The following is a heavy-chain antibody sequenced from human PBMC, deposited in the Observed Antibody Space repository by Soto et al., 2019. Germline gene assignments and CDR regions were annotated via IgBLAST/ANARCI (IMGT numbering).Heavy chain of an antibody. V-gene: IGHV3-33*01. CDR3: AREGGPDYGSGSYYNSFDY. J-gene: IGHJ4*02. CDR2: IWYDGSNK. Sequence: QVQLVESGGGVVQPGRSLRLSCAASGFTFSSYGMHWVRQAPGKGLEWVAVIWYDGSNKYYADSVKGRFTISRDNSKNPLYLQMNSLRAEDTAVYYCAREGGPDYGSGSYYNSFDYWGQGTLVTVSS. CDR1: GFTFSSYG. D-gene: IGHD3-10*01.